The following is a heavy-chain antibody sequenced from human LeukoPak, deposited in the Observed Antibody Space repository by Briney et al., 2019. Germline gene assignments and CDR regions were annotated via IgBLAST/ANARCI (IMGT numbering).Heavy chain of an antibody. CDR3: AVVSPRGWFDP. Sequence: SETLSLTRMVSRGSISSYYWSWIRPPPGRGREWIGYIYNSGSPSYDPSLKSRVTISVHTTKKQFSLKLSSVTAADTAVYYCAVVSPRGWFDPWGQGTLVTVSS. CDR1: RGSISSYY. J-gene: IGHJ5*02. CDR2: IYNSGSP. D-gene: IGHD4-23*01. V-gene: IGHV4-59*08.